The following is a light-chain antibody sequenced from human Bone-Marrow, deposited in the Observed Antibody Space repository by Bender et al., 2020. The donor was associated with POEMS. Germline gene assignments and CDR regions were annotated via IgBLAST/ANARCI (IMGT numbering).Light chain of an antibody. CDR2: EVN. J-gene: IGLJ1*01. CDR3: SSFAGSNHFV. Sequence: QSALTQPPSASGSPGQSVTISCTGTSSDVGGYNYVSWYQQHPGKAPRLMIYEVNMRPPGAPNLFSGSKSGKAASLTISGLQAEDEADYYCSSFAGSNHFVFGTGTKVTVL. V-gene: IGLV2-8*01. CDR1: SSDVGGYNY.